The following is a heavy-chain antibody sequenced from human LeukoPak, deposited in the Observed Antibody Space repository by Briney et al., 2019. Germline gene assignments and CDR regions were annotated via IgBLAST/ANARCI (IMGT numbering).Heavy chain of an antibody. CDR2: ISSAGTTI. V-gene: IGHV3-11*01. CDR1: GFTFSENE. J-gene: IGHJ6*02. D-gene: IGHD2-15*01. Sequence: GGSLRLSCVVSGFTFSENEMSWIRQAPGKGLEWVSYISSAGTTIYYADSVQGRFTISRDNAKNSLYLQMDSLGVEDTAVYYCARDGSPYCTARSCYPGYYYYGMDVWGQGTMVTVSS. CDR3: ARDGSPYCTARSCYPGYYYYGMDV.